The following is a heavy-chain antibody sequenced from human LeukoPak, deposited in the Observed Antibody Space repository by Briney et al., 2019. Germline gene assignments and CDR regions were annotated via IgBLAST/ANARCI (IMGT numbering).Heavy chain of an antibody. CDR3: ARGRAPLNLRYSYYYYGMDV. CDR2: INHSGST. V-gene: IGHV4-34*01. Sequence: SETLSLTCAVYGGSFSGYYWSWIRQPPGKGLEWIGEINHSGSTNYNPSLKSRVTISVDTSKNQFSLKLSSVTAADTAVYYCARGRAPLNLRYSYYYYGMDVWGQGTTVTVSS. J-gene: IGHJ6*02. D-gene: IGHD1-20*01. CDR1: GGSFSGYY.